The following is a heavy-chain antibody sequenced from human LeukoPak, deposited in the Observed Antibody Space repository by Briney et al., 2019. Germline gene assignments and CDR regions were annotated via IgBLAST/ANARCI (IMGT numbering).Heavy chain of an antibody. CDR2: IYYSGST. Sequence: SETLSLTCTVSGGSISSYYWSWIRQPPGKGLEWIGYIYYSGSTNYNPSLKSRVTISVDTSKNQFSLKLSSVTAADTAVYYCASRPRKGAFDIWGQGTMVTVSS. CDR3: ASRPRKGAFDI. D-gene: IGHD6-6*01. J-gene: IGHJ3*02. V-gene: IGHV4-59*08. CDR1: GGSISSYY.